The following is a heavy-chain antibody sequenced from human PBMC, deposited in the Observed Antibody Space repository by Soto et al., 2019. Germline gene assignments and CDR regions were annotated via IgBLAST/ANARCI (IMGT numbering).Heavy chain of an antibody. CDR2: IYSGGST. Sequence: EVQLVESGGGLVQPGGSLRLSCAASGFTVSSNYMSWVRQAPGKGLEWVSVIYSGGSTYYADSVKGRFTISRDNSKNTLYLQMNSLRAEDTAVYYCARAVYYGSGSPFDPWGQGTLVTVSS. V-gene: IGHV3-66*01. CDR1: GFTVSSNY. D-gene: IGHD3-10*01. CDR3: ARAVYYGSGSPFDP. J-gene: IGHJ5*02.